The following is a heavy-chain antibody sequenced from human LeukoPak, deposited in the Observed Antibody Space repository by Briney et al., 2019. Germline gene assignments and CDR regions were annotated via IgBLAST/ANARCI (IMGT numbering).Heavy chain of an antibody. Sequence: GGSLRLSCAASGFTFSSYAMSWVRQAPGKGLEWVSAISGSGGKTYYADSVKGRFTISRDNSKHTLYLQMNSLRVEDTAVYYCAKTKVYYDSSGYLSNFDYWGQGTLVTVSS. CDR3: AKTKVYYDSSGYLSNFDY. D-gene: IGHD3-22*01. V-gene: IGHV3-23*01. J-gene: IGHJ4*02. CDR2: ISGSGGKT. CDR1: GFTFSSYA.